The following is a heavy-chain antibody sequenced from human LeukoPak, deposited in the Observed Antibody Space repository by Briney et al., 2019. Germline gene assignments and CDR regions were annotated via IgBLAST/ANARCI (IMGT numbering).Heavy chain of an antibody. J-gene: IGHJ4*02. CDR3: ARVDTLRGYYFDY. CDR2: ISSSGSTI. V-gene: IGHV3-11*04. D-gene: IGHD3-10*01. Sequence: KPGGSLRLSCAASGFTFSNAWMSWVRQAPGKGLEWVSYISSSGSTIYYADSVKGRFTISRDNAKNSLYLQMNSLRAEDTAVYYCARVDTLRGYYFDYWGQGTLVTVSS. CDR1: GFTFSNAW.